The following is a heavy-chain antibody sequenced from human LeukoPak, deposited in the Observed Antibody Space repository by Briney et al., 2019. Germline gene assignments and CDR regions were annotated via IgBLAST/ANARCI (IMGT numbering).Heavy chain of an antibody. J-gene: IGHJ3*02. D-gene: IGHD5-24*01. CDR2: IIPILGIA. Sequence: SVKVSCKASGGTFSSYAISWVRQAPGQGLEWMGRIIPILGIANYAQKFQGRVTITADKSTSTAYMELSSLRSEDTAVYYCARSVEMATIGAHDAFDIWGQGTMVTVSS. CDR3: ARSVEMATIGAHDAFDI. CDR1: GGTFSSYA. V-gene: IGHV1-69*04.